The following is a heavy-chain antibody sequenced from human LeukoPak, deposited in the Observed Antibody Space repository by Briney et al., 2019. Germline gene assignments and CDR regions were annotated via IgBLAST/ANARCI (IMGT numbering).Heavy chain of an antibody. CDR2: MNPNSGNT. D-gene: IGHD2-15*01. CDR1: GYTFTSYD. V-gene: IGHV1-8*03. CDR3: ARAVVVAATGGDWFDP. J-gene: IGHJ5*02. Sequence: GASVKVSCKASGYTFTSYDINWVRQATGQGLEWMGWMNPNSGNTGYAQKFQGRVTITRNTSISTAYIELSSLRSEDTAVYYCARAVVVAATGGDWFDPWGQGTLVTVSS.